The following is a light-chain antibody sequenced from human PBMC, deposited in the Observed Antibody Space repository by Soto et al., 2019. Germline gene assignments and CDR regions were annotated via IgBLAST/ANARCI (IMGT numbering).Light chain of an antibody. Sequence: QSVLTQPPSVSGAPGQRVTISCTGSSSNIGAGYDVHWYQQLPGRAPKLRLYGNTNRPSGVPDRFSCSKSGTSASLAITGLQAGGEADYYCLSFDSSLSVVFGGGTKLTVL. V-gene: IGLV1-40*01. CDR2: GNT. CDR1: SSNIGAGYD. J-gene: IGLJ2*01. CDR3: LSFDSSLSVV.